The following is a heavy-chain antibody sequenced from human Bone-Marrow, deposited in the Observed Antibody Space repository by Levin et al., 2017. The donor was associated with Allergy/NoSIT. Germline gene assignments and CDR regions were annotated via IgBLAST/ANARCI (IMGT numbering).Heavy chain of an antibody. CDR1: GFTFSSYS. CDR3: ARAWSGDYNPRTYWYFDL. V-gene: IGHV3-21*01. Sequence: PGGSLRLSCAASGFTFSSYSMNWVRQAPGKGLEWVSSISSSSSYIYYADSVKGRFTISRDNAKNSLYLQMNSLRAEDTAVYYCARAWSGDYNPRTYWYFDLWGRGTLVTVSS. J-gene: IGHJ2*01. D-gene: IGHD3-3*01. CDR2: ISSSSSYI.